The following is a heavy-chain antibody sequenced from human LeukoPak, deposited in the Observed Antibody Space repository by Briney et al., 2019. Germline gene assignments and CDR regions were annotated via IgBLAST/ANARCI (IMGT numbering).Heavy chain of an antibody. Sequence: SVKVSCKASGGTFSSYAISWVRQAPGQGLEWMGGIIHIFGTANYAQKFQGRVTITPDESTSTAYMELSSLRSEDTAVYYCARVALADPYYDFWSGYQYLDYWGQGTLVTVSS. CDR1: GGTFSSYA. D-gene: IGHD3-3*01. V-gene: IGHV1-69*13. CDR2: IIHIFGTA. J-gene: IGHJ4*02. CDR3: ARVALADPYYDFWSGYQYLDY.